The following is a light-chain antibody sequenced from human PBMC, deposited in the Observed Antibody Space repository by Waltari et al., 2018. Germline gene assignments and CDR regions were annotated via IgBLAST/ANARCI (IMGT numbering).Light chain of an antibody. J-gene: IGLJ3*02. CDR1: SLRSYY. CDR3: NSRDSSGNHWV. Sequence: SSELTQDPAVSVALGQTVRITCQGDSLRSYYASWYQQKQGQDPVLVIYGKNNRPSGIPDRVSGSSSGNTASLTITGAQAEDEADYYCNSRDSSGNHWVFGGGTKLTVL. V-gene: IGLV3-19*01. CDR2: GKN.